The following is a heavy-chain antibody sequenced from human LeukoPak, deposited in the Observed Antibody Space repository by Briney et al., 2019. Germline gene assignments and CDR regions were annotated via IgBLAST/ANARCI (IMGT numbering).Heavy chain of an antibody. J-gene: IGHJ3*02. CDR3: ARPITMIVVQDAFDI. D-gene: IGHD3-22*01. CDR1: GYTFTGYY. V-gene: IGHV1-2*02. Sequence: ASVKVSCKASGYTFTGYYMHWVRQAPGQGLEWMGWINPNSGGTNYAQQFQGRVTMARDTSISTAYMELSRLRSDDTAVYSCARPITMIVVQDAFDIWGQGTMVTVSS. CDR2: INPNSGGT.